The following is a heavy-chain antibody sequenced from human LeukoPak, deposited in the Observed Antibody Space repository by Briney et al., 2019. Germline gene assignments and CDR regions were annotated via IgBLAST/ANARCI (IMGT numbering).Heavy chain of an antibody. CDR2: TSAYNGNT. CDR1: GYTFTSYG. CDR3: ARGEPVVVPAASDAFDI. J-gene: IGHJ3*02. Sequence: GPVKVSCKASGYTFTSYGISWVRQAPGQGLEWMGWTSAYNGNTNYAQKLQGRVTMTTDTSTSAAYMELRSLRSDDTAVYYCARGEPVVVPAASDAFDIWGQGTMVTVSS. D-gene: IGHD2-2*01. V-gene: IGHV1-18*01.